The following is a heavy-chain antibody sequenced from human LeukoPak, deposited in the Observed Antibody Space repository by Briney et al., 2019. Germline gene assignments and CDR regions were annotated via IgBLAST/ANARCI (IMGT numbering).Heavy chain of an antibody. D-gene: IGHD3-22*01. CDR1: GGSISSSSYY. Sequence: SETLSLTCTVSGGSISSSSYYWGWIRQPPGKGLEWIGSIYYSGSPYYNPSLKSRVTISVDTSKNQFYLKLSSVTAADTAVYYCARVAHYYDSSGYQYYFDYWGQGTLVTVS. CDR3: ARVAHYYDSSGYQYYFDY. CDR2: IYYSGSP. J-gene: IGHJ4*02. V-gene: IGHV4-39*07.